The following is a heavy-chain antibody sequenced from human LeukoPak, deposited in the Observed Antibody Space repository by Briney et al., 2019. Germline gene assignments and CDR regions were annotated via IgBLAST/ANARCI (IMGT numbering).Heavy chain of an antibody. D-gene: IGHD2-15*01. Sequence: GRSLRLSCAASGFTFSSYGMHWVRQAPGKGREWVAVIWYDGSNKYYADSVTCRFTTSRDNSKKTLYLQMNRLRAQDTAVYYCAREGLRISYYYGMDVWGKGKTVTVSS. V-gene: IGHV3-33*01. CDR1: GFTFSSYG. J-gene: IGHJ6*04. CDR2: IWYDGSNK. CDR3: AREGLRISYYYGMDV.